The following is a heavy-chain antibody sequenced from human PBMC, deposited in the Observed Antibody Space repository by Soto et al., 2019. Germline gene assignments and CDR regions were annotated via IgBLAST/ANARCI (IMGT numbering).Heavy chain of an antibody. CDR1: GFTFSSYS. J-gene: IGHJ4*02. V-gene: IGHV3-21*01. CDR3: ARGSPDTATDFCY. D-gene: IGHD2-15*01. Sequence: EVQLVESGGGLVKPGGSLRLSCAASGFTFSSYSMNWVRQAPGKGLEWVSSISSSSSYIYYADSVKGRFTISRDNARNSLYLQMNRLRAEDTAVYYCARGSPDTATDFCYWGQGTLVIVSS. CDR2: ISSSSSYI.